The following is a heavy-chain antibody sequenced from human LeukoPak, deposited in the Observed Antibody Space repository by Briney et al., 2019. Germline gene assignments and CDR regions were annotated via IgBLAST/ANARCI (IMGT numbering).Heavy chain of an antibody. CDR3: ARHDIVTGYYHRHFDY. CDR2: INHSGST. Sequence: SETLSLTCAVYGGSFSGYYWSWIRQPPGKGLEWIGEINHSGSTNYNPSLKGRVTISVDTSKNQFSLKLSSVTAADTAVYYCARHDIVTGYYHRHFDYWGPGTLVTVSS. J-gene: IGHJ4*01. CDR1: GGSFSGYY. D-gene: IGHD3-9*01. V-gene: IGHV4-34*01.